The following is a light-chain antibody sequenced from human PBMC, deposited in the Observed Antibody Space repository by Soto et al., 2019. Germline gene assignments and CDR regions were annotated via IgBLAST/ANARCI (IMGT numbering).Light chain of an antibody. CDR1: QSVSSN. CDR2: GAS. V-gene: IGKV3-15*01. CDR3: QQYNNWPPIT. Sequence: EIVITQSPATLSVSPGERATLSCRASQSVSSNYLAWYQQKPGQAPRLLIYGASTRATGIPARFSGSGSGTEFTLTISSLQSEDFAVYYCQQYNNWPPITFGQGTRLEIK. J-gene: IGKJ5*01.